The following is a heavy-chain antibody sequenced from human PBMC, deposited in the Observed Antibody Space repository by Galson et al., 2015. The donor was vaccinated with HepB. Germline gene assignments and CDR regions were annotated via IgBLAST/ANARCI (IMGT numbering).Heavy chain of an antibody. Sequence: SLRLSCAASGFTFSGYAMSWARQAPGKGLEWVSSINGYGGSIYYAASVKGRFTISRDNSKNTVHLQISSLRAEDTAVYYCAKGYGLFDLWGPGTLVTVSS. D-gene: IGHD4-17*01. V-gene: IGHV3-23*01. CDR1: GFTFSGYA. CDR3: AKGYGLFDL. CDR2: INGYGGSI. J-gene: IGHJ5*02.